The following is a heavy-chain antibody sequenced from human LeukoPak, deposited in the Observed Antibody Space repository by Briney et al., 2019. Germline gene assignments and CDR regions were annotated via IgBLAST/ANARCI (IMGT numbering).Heavy chain of an antibody. D-gene: IGHD6-19*01. CDR3: AREGYTNGWYRN. CDR2: ISSNGGST. CDR1: GFTFSSYA. J-gene: IGHJ4*02. V-gene: IGHV3-64*04. Sequence: GGSLRLSCSASGFTFSSYAMHWVRQAPGKGLEYVSAISSNGGSTYYADSVKGRFTISRDNSKNTLYLQMNSLRAEDTAVYFCAREGYTNGWYRNWGQGTLVTVSS.